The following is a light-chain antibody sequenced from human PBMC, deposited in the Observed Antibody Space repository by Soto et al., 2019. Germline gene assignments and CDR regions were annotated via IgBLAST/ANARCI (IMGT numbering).Light chain of an antibody. V-gene: IGKV1-27*01. J-gene: IGKJ4*01. CDR3: QKYNGVPLT. CDR1: QDISNY. Sequence: DIQMTQSPSSLSASVGDRVTITCRASQDISNYLAWYQQKPGKVPKLLIYAASTLQSGVPSRFSGSGSGTDFTLTISSLQPEDVATYYCQKYNGVPLTFGGGTKVEIK. CDR2: AAS.